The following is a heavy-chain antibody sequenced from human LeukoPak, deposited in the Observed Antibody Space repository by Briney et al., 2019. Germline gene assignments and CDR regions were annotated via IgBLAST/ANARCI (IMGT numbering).Heavy chain of an antibody. V-gene: IGHV4-59*01. CDR1: GASISKFY. CDR3: AGGADSSGYYYDLDY. Sequence: PSETLSLICSISGASISKFYWSWIRQPPGKGLEWIGSINYSGSTNYNPSLKSRVTISVDTSKNQFSLKLSSVTAADTAVYYCAGGADSSGYYYDLDYWGQGTLVTVSS. D-gene: IGHD3-22*01. CDR2: INYSGST. J-gene: IGHJ4*02.